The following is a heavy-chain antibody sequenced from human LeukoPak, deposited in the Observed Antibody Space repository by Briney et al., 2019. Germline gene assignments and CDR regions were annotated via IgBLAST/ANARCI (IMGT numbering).Heavy chain of an antibody. J-gene: IGHJ5*02. CDR2: IYYSGST. CDR1: GGSISSSNW. Sequence: PSETLPLTCAVSGGSISSSNWWSWIRQPPGKGLEWIGNIYYSGSTNYSPSLKSRVTISVDTPKNQFSLKLSSVTAADTAVYYCARDLGYSSGSGTNWFDPWGQGTLVTVSS. V-gene: IGHV4-61*01. CDR3: ARDLGYSSGSGTNWFDP. D-gene: IGHD6-25*01.